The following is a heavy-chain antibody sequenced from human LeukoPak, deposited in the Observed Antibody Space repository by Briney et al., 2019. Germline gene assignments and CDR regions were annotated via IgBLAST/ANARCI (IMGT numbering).Heavy chain of an antibody. CDR2: IYYSGST. CDR3: AREADYSFDY. V-gene: IGHV4-39*07. J-gene: IGHJ4*02. D-gene: IGHD4-11*01. CDR1: GGSISSSSYY. Sequence: PSETLSLTCTVSGGSISSSSYYWGWIRQPPGTGLEWIGSIYYSGSTNYNPSLKSRVTISVDTSKNQFSLKLSSVTAADTAVYYCAREADYSFDYWGQGTLVTVSS.